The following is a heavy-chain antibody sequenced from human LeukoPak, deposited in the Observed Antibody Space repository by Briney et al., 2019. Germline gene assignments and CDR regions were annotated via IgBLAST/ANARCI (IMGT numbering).Heavy chain of an antibody. D-gene: IGHD3-22*01. Sequence: PSETLSLTCTVSGGSISSGGYYWSWIRQHPGKGLEWIGYIHYSGSTYYNPSLKSRVTISVDTSKNQFSLKLSSVTAADTAVYYCARRPGKGDSSGYYYFDYWGQGTLVTVSS. CDR3: ARRPGKGDSSGYYYFDY. CDR1: GGSISSGGYY. J-gene: IGHJ4*02. V-gene: IGHV4-31*03. CDR2: IHYSGST.